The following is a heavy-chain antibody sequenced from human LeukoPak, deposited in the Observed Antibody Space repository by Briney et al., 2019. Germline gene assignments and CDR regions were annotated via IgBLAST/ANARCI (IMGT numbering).Heavy chain of an antibody. J-gene: IGHJ4*02. D-gene: IGHD2-21*02. CDR2: IYYSGSN. CDR1: GGSISSYH. Sequence: SETLSLTCTVSGGSISSYHWRWIRQPPGKGLEWIGYIYYSGSNNYNPSLKSRVTISVETSKNQFSLKLSSLTAADTAVYYYARAAYCGGDCYLFDYWGQGTLVTVFS. V-gene: IGHV4-59*08. CDR3: ARAAYCGGDCYLFDY.